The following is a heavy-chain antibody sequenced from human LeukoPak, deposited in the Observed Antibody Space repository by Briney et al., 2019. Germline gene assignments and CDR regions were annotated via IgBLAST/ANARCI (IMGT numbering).Heavy chain of an antibody. CDR1: GYTFTGYY. D-gene: IGHD3-10*01. J-gene: IGHJ3*02. V-gene: IGHV1-2*02. CDR3: ARGGTVVRGADDAFDI. Sequence: ASVKVSCKASGYTFTGYYMHWVRQAPGQGLEWMGWINPYSGGTNYAQTFQGRVTMTRDTSISTAYMELSGLRSDDTAVYSCARGGTVVRGADDAFDIWGQGTMVTVS. CDR2: INPYSGGT.